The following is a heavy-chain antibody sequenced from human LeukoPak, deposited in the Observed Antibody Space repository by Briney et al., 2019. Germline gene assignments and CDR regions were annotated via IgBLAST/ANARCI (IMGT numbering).Heavy chain of an antibody. D-gene: IGHD6-6*01. J-gene: IGHJ4*02. CDR3: AREAYSSSSFDY. CDR2: IYSGGST. CDR1: GFTVSSNY. Sequence: GVLRLSCAASGFTVSSNYMSWVRQAPGKGLEWVSVIYSGGSTYYADSVKDRFTISRDNSKNTLYLQMNSLRAEDTAVYYCAREAYSSSSFDYWGQGTLVTVSS. V-gene: IGHV3-66*01.